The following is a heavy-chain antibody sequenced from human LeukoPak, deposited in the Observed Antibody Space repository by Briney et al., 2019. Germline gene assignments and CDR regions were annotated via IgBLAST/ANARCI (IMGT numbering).Heavy chain of an antibody. Sequence: PGGSLRLSCAASGFTFTNYALSWVRQAPGKGLEWVPAISGSGGSTYYADSVKGRFTISRDNSKNTLYLQMHSLRAEDTAVYYCAKDSGYCSGGSCYSRYYFDYWGQGTLVTVSS. CDR2: ISGSGGST. CDR3: AKDSGYCSGGSCYSRYYFDY. CDR1: GFTFTNYA. V-gene: IGHV3-23*01. D-gene: IGHD2-15*01. J-gene: IGHJ4*02.